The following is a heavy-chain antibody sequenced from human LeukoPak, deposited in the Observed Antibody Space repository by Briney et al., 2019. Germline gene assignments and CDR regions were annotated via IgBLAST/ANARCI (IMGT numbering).Heavy chain of an antibody. CDR3: AKDVDTYGSGLPPDY. CDR1: GFTFSTYA. J-gene: IGHJ4*02. Sequence: GGSLRLSCAASGFTFSTYAMSWVRQAPGRGLEWVSAISAGVDNTFYADSVEGRFTISRDISKNTLYLQMNSLRAEDTAVYYCAKDVDTYGSGLPPDYWGQGTLVTVSS. CDR2: ISAGVDNT. V-gene: IGHV3-23*01. D-gene: IGHD3-10*01.